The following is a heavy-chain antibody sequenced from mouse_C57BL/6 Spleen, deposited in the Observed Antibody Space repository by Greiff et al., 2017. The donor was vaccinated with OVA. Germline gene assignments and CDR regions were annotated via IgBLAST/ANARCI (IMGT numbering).Heavy chain of an antibody. CDR1: GYTFTDYN. CDR3: ARNYFGSSYDFDY. CDR2: INPNNGGT. V-gene: IGHV1-22*01. J-gene: IGHJ2*01. D-gene: IGHD1-1*01. Sequence: VQLQQSGPELVKPGASVKMSCKASGYTFTDYNMHWVKQSHGKSLEWIGYINPNNGGTSYNQKFKGKATLTVNKSSSTAYMELRSLTSEDSAVNYCARNYFGSSYDFDYWGQGTTLTVSS.